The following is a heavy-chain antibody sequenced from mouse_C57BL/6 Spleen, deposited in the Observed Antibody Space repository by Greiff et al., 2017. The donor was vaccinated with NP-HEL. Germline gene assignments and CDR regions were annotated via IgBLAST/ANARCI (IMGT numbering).Heavy chain of an antibody. CDR2: IHPNSGST. Sequence: VQLQQPGAELVKPGASVKLSCKASGYTFTSYWMHWVKQRPGQGLEWIGMIHPNSGSTNYNEKFKSKATLTVDKSSSTAYMQLSSLTSEDSAVYYCARSADSSGVFAYWGQGTLVTVSA. D-gene: IGHD3-2*02. CDR1: GYTFTSYW. J-gene: IGHJ3*01. V-gene: IGHV1-64*01. CDR3: ARSADSSGVFAY.